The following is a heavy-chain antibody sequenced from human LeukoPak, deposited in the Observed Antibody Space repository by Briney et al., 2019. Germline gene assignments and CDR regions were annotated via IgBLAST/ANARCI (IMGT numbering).Heavy chain of an antibody. Sequence: GGSLRLSCAASGFTFSNYWMNWVRQAPGKGLEWVANIKQDGSEKYYVDSVEGRFTISRDNAKNSLYLQMNSLRAEDTAVYYCARVAVLEWLFYYYYYMDVWGKGTTVTVSS. D-gene: IGHD3-3*01. CDR1: GFTFSNYW. CDR2: IKQDGSEK. V-gene: IGHV3-7*01. CDR3: ARVAVLEWLFYYYYYMDV. J-gene: IGHJ6*03.